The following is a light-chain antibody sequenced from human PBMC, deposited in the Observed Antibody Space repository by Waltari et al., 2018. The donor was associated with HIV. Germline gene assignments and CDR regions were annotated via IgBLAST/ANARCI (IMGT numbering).Light chain of an antibody. J-gene: IGKJ4*01. Sequence: EIVMTQSPAPLSVSQGERATLSCRASQSVSSNLAWYQQKPGQAPRLLIYGASTRATGIPARFSGSGSGTEFTLTISSLQPEDFAVYYCQQYNNWPPLTFGGGTKVEIK. CDR3: QQYNNWPPLT. CDR1: QSVSSN. CDR2: GAS. V-gene: IGKV3-15*01.